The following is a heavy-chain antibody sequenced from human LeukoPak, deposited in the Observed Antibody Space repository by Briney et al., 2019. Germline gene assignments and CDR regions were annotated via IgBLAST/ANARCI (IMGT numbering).Heavy chain of an antibody. D-gene: IGHD3-16*02. V-gene: IGHV4-39*07. CDR3: ARSGRSMITFGGVIIQRYFDY. J-gene: IGHJ4*02. CDR2: MYYTGST. CDR1: GGAISSGSYY. Sequence: SETLSLTCIVSGGAISSGSYYWGWIRQPPGKGLEGIGSMYYTGSTYNSPSLKSRVTISVDTSKNQFSLKLSSVTAADTAVYYCARSGRSMITFGGVIIQRYFDYWGQGTLVTVSS.